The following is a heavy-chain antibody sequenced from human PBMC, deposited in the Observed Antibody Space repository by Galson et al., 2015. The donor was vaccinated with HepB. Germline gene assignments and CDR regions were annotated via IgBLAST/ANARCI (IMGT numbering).Heavy chain of an antibody. D-gene: IGHD6-13*01. J-gene: IGHJ4*02. Sequence: SLRLSCAASGFTFSSYSMNWVRQAPGKGLEWVSSISSSSSYVYYADSVKGRFTISRDNAKNSLYLQMNSLRAEDTAVYYCARGQQLKSRIDYWGQGIVVTVSS. V-gene: IGHV3-21*01. CDR3: ARGQQLKSRIDY. CDR2: ISSSSSYV. CDR1: GFTFSSYS.